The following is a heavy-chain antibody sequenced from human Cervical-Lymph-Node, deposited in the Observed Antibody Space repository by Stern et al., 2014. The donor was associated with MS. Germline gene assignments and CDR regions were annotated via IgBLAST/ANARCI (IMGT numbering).Heavy chain of an antibody. CDR3: ASARNTAFDI. V-gene: IGHV1-46*03. Sequence: QVQLLQSGAEVKKPGASVQVSCKASEYTLTYFFKHWIRQAPGQGLEWMGVINPSGGFTTYAQRFQGRLTMTRDTSTSTVFMKLSSLTSEDMAVYYCASARNTAFDIWGQGTSVIVSS. CDR2: INPSGGFT. CDR1: EYTLTYFF. J-gene: IGHJ3*02.